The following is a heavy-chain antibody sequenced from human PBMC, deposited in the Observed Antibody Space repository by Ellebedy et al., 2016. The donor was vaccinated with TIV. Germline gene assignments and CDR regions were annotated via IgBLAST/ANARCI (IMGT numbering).Heavy chain of an antibody. Sequence: GESLKISCAASGFTFSSYAMSWVRQAPGKGLEWVSAISGSGGSTYYAASVKGRFTISRDNSKNTLYLQMNSLRAEDTAVYYCARPLFYSSSWYIPLGYWGQGTLVTVSS. V-gene: IGHV3-23*01. CDR3: ARPLFYSSSWYIPLGY. D-gene: IGHD6-13*01. CDR1: GFTFSSYA. J-gene: IGHJ4*02. CDR2: ISGSGGST.